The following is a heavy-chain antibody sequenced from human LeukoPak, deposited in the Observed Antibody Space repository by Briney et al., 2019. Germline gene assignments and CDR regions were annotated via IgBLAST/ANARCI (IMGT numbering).Heavy chain of an antibody. J-gene: IGHJ4*02. Sequence: PSETLSLTCAVYGGSFIGYYWSWIRQPPGKGLEWIGEINHSGGANYNPSLKSRVTISADTPKSQFSLQMGSVTAADTAVYYCARVPLRFLEPFDYWGQGTLVTVSS. V-gene: IGHV4-34*01. CDR2: INHSGGA. CDR1: GGSFIGYY. D-gene: IGHD3-3*01. CDR3: ARVPLRFLEPFDY.